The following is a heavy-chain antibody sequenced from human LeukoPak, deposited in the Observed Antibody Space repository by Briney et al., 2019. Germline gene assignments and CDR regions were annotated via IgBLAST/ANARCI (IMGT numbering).Heavy chain of an antibody. J-gene: IGHJ4*02. CDR1: GYTFTGYF. CDR3: ARAQSLTAPAGTFANS. Sequence: ASVKVSCKASGYTFTGYFLHWVRRAPGQGFEWMGWINPNSGDTSYTQTFQGRVTMTRDTSISTAYMELSSLRSDDTAVYYWARAQSLTAPAGTFANSWGQGTLVTVSS. D-gene: IGHD6-13*01. V-gene: IGHV1-2*02. CDR2: INPNSGDT.